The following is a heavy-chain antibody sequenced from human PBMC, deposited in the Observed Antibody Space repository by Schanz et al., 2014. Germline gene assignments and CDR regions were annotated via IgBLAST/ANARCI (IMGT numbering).Heavy chain of an antibody. Sequence: QVQLQESGPGLVKPSQTLSLTCTVSGGSIRSGTYYWSWIRQPAGKALEWVGRVFPNGITNYNPSLKSRVTISRDPPKNQSSLTLPSLTAADTAVYYCARDTTWRLDLWGRGTLVTVSS. CDR3: ARDTTWRLDL. D-gene: IGHD1-1*01. CDR2: VFPNGIT. CDR1: GGSIRSGTYY. J-gene: IGHJ2*01. V-gene: IGHV4-61*02.